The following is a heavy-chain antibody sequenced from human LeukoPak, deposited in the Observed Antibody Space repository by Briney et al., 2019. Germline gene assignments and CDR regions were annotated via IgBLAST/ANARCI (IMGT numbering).Heavy chain of an antibody. CDR2: ISSSSSYI. V-gene: IGHV3-21*01. J-gene: IGHJ4*02. Sequence: GGSLRLSCAASGFTFHDYAIHWVRQAPGKGLEWVSSISSSSSYIYYADSVKGRFTISRDNAKNSLYLQMNSLRAEDTAVYYCARDYTSSEHYWGQGTLVTVSS. D-gene: IGHD6-6*01. CDR3: ARDYTSSEHY. CDR1: GFTFHDYA.